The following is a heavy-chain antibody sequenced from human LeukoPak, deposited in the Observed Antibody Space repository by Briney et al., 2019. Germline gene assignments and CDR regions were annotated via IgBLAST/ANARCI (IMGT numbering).Heavy chain of an antibody. CDR2: IYTSGST. CDR1: GGSISSGSYY. V-gene: IGHV4-61*02. CDR3: AREGYSCGYCFDY. Sequence: SETLSLTCTVSGGSISSGSYYWSWIRQPAGKGLEWIGRIYTSGSTNYNPSLKSRVTISVDTSKNQFSLKLSSVTAADTAVYYCAREGYSCGYCFDYWGQGTLVTVSS. D-gene: IGHD5-18*01. J-gene: IGHJ4*02.